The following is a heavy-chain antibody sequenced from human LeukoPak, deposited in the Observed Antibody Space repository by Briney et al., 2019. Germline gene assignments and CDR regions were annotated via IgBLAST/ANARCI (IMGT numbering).Heavy chain of an antibody. CDR1: GGSISSYY. CDR2: IYYSGST. J-gene: IGHJ4*02. D-gene: IGHD6-19*01. V-gene: IGHV4-59*08. Sequence: SETLSLTCTVSGGSISSYYWSWIRQPPGKGLEWIGYIYYSGSTNYNPSLKSRVTISVDTSKNQFSLKLSSVTAADTAVYYCARYAYDYSSGSSTFDYWGQGTLVTVPS. CDR3: ARYAYDYSSGSSTFDY.